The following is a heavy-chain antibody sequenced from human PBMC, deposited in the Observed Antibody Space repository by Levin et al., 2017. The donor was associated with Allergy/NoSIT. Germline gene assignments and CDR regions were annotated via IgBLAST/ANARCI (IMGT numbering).Heavy chain of an antibody. V-gene: IGHV3-7*01. J-gene: IGHJ3*02. CDR2: LKPNGTEK. Sequence: SCAASGFTFSTSWMNWVRQAPGKGLEWVASLKPNGTEKYYADFVKGRFTISRDNAKNSEFLQLNSLRGEDTALYYCARDLAFKAFDIWGQGTMVTVSS. CDR3: ARDLAFKAFDI. CDR1: GFTFSTSW.